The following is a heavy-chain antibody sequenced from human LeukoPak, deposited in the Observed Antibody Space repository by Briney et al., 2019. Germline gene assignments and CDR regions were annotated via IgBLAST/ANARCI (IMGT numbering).Heavy chain of an antibody. Sequence: GGSLRLSCAASGFTFSRYSMNWVRQAPGKGLEWVSSISGSSSYIYYADSVKGRFTISRHDAKNSLYLQMNSLRAEDTAVYYCARVSAGVIGMKDVFDIWGQGTMVTVSS. CDR3: ARVSAGVIGMKDVFDI. V-gene: IGHV3-21*01. CDR2: ISGSSSYI. CDR1: GFTFSRYS. D-gene: IGHD3-16*02. J-gene: IGHJ3*02.